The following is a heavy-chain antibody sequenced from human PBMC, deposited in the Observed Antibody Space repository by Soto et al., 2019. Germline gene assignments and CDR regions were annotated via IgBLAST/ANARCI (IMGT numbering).Heavy chain of an antibody. D-gene: IGHD7-27*01. Sequence: SETMTLTCSVSGDSISNLDYFWAWIRQPPGQALEYIGYIYKSATTYYNPSFNSRVDISVDTSKRQFSLNVKSVIAADTAVYFCARGRYCLTGRCFPNWFDSWGQGALVT. J-gene: IGHJ5*01. CDR2: IYKSATT. CDR3: ARGRYCLTGRCFPNWFDS. CDR1: GDSISNLDYF. V-gene: IGHV4-30-4*01.